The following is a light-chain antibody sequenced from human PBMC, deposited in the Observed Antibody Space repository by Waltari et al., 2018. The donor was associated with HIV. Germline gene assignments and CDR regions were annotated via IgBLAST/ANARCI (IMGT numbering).Light chain of an antibody. CDR1: SGSVSTNSY. CDR2: STN. V-gene: IGLV8-61*01. CDR3: VLYMGSGVWV. Sequence: QTVVTQEPSFSVSPGGTVPLTCGLSSGSVSTNSYPSWYQQTPGQAPRTLIYSTNTRSSGVPDRFSGSILGNKAALTITGAQADDESDYYCVLYMGSGVWVFGGGTKLTVL. J-gene: IGLJ3*02.